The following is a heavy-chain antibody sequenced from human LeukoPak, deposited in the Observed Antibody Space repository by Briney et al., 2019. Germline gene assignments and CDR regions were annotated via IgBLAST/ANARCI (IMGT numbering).Heavy chain of an antibody. CDR3: ARAYYDSSGYPDYYYYGMDV. CDR1: GGSISSYY. Sequence: PSETLSLTCTVSGGSISSYYWSWIRQPPGKGLEWIGYIYYSGSTNYNPSLKSRVTISVDTSKNQFSLKLSSVTAADTAVYYCARAYYDSSGYPDYYYYGMDVWGQGTTVTVSS. V-gene: IGHV4-59*01. CDR2: IYYSGST. D-gene: IGHD3-22*01. J-gene: IGHJ6*02.